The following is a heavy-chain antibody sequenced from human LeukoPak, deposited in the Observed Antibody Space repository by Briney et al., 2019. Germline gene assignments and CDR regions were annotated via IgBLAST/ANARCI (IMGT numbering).Heavy chain of an antibody. CDR3: ARDPGLRLDS. Sequence: PGRSLRLSCAASGFSLSNYAMHWVRQTPGKGLEWVAVIWYDGSNEYYSEFVKGRFAISRDTSRNTLYLQMNNVGAEDTAVYFCARDPGLRLDSWGQGTLVTVS. CDR1: GFSLSNYA. D-gene: IGHD3-3*01. V-gene: IGHV3-33*01. CDR2: IWYDGSNE. J-gene: IGHJ4*02.